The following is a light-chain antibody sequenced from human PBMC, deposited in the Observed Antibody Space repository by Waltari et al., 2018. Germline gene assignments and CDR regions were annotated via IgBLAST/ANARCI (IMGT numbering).Light chain of an antibody. CDR3: QAWDSRTYVV. V-gene: IGLV3-1*01. J-gene: IGLJ2*01. CDR2: QDT. CDR1: KLEDKY. Sequence: SYELTQSPSLSVSPGQTATITCSGEKLEDKYVSWYQQKSGQSPVLVIFQDTRRPSGCPERFSGSSSGNTATLTISGTQTLDEADYYCQAWDSRTYVVFGGGTKVTVL.